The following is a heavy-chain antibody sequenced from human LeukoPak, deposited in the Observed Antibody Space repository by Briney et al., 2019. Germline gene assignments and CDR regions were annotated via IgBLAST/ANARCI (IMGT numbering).Heavy chain of an antibody. CDR3: AKAPVTSCRGAFCYPFDY. Sequence: GGSLRLSCAASGFTVSSNYMSWVRQAPGKGLEWVSVLYSGSSTYQADSVKGRFTISRDNSKNTLYLQMNSLRAEDAAVYYCAKAPVTSCRGAFCYPFDYWGQGTLVTVSS. CDR2: LYSGSST. J-gene: IGHJ4*02. CDR1: GFTVSSNY. D-gene: IGHD2-15*01. V-gene: IGHV3-66*01.